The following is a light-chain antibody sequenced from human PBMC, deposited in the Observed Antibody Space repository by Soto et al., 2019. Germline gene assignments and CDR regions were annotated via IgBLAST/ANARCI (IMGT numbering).Light chain of an antibody. CDR3: QQYNSWPHT. V-gene: IGKV3-15*01. J-gene: IGKJ2*01. CDR2: GAY. CDR1: QSVTSN. Sequence: EIVMTQSPANLSVSPGEGATLSCRASQSVTSNLAWYQHKPGQAPRLLIYGAYTRATGIPARFSGSGSGAEFTLTIASLQSDDFAVDYCQQYNSWPHTFGQGATLESK.